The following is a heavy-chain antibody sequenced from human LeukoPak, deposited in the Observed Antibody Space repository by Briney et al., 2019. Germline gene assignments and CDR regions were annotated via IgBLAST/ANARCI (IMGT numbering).Heavy chain of an antibody. CDR1: GFTFSSYR. D-gene: IGHD6-19*01. CDR3: ARAAQYSSGWDGFKY. V-gene: IGHV3-48*02. CDR2: ISSSSSTI. Sequence: GGSLRLSCAASGFTFSSYRVNWVRQAPGKGLEWISYISSSSSTIYYADSVKGRFTISRDNAKNSLYLQMNSLRDEDTAVYFCARAAQYSSGWDGFKYWGQGTLVTVSS. J-gene: IGHJ4*02.